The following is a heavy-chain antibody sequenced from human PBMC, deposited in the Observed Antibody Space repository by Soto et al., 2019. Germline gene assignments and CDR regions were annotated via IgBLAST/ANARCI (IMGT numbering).Heavy chain of an antibody. V-gene: IGHV5-51*01. CDR1: GYSFTSYW. CDR2: IYPGDSDT. Sequence: PGESLKISCKGSGYSFTSYWIGWVRQMPGKGLEWMGIIYPGDSDTRYSPSFQAPVTISAAQSISTAYLPWSSLKASDTAMYYCARRSYSSGWYGMDVWRQGTTVTVSS. D-gene: IGHD6-19*01. J-gene: IGHJ6*01. CDR3: ARRSYSSGWYGMDV.